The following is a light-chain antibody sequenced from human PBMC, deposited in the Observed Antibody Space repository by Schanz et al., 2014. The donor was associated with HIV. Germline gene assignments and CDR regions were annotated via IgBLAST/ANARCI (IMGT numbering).Light chain of an antibody. CDR1: TSDIGNHDF. Sequence: QSALTQPPSASGSPGQSVTISCTGTTSDIGNHDFVSWYQQHPGKAPKLMIYDVTKRPSGVPARFSGSKSGNTASLTGSGLQADDEADYYCSSYGGGDTLLFGGGTKLTVL. V-gene: IGLV2-8*01. CDR3: SSYGGGDTLL. J-gene: IGLJ3*02. CDR2: DVT.